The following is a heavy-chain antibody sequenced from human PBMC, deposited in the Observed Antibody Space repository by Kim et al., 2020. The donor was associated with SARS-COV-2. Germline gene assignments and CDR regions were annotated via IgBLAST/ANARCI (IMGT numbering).Heavy chain of an antibody. D-gene: IGHD3-9*01. CDR1: GGTFSSYA. CDR3: ARAPPGGILTGYFDY. V-gene: IGHV1-69*13. J-gene: IGHJ4*02. Sequence: SVKVSCKASGGTFSSYAISWVRQAPGQGLEWMGGIIPIFGTANYAQKFQGRVTITADESTSTAYMELSSLRSEDTAVYYCARAPPGGILTGYFDYWGQGTLVTVSS. CDR2: IIPIFGTA.